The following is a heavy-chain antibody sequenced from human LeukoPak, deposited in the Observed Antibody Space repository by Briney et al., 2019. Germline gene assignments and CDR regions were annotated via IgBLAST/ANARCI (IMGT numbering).Heavy chain of an antibody. Sequence: GGSLRLSCAASGFTFSDYYMSWIRQAPGKGLEWVSYISSSGSTIYYADSVKGRFTISRDNAKNSLYLQMNSLRAEDTAVYYCARDFPDPYYYDSSGYCDYWGQGTLVTVSS. D-gene: IGHD3-22*01. V-gene: IGHV3-11*01. CDR3: ARDFPDPYYYDSSGYCDY. CDR2: ISSSGSTI. J-gene: IGHJ4*02. CDR1: GFTFSDYY.